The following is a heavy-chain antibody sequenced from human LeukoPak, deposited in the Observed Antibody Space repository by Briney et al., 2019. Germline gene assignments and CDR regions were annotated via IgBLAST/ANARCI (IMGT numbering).Heavy chain of an antibody. CDR1: GYTFTSYG. CDR3: AREQWLTPPDY. J-gene: IGHJ4*02. CDR2: ISAYNGNT. Sequence: ASVKVSCKASGYTFTSYGISWVRQAPGQGLEWMGWISAYNGNTNYAQKLQGRVTMTTETSTSTAYMELRSMRSDDTAVYYCAREQWLTPPDYWGQGTLVTVSS. V-gene: IGHV1-18*01. D-gene: IGHD6-19*01.